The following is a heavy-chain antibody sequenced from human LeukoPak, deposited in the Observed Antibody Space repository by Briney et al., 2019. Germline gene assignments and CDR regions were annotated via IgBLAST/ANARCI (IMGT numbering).Heavy chain of an antibody. Sequence: GGSLRLSCVASGFTFDSYEMNWVRQAPGKGLEWISFISASGSTIYYADSVRGRFTTSRDNAKNSLYLQMNSLRAEDRGLYYCARTGGFGPDYYYPYKDVWGKGTTVTVSS. CDR3: ARTGGFGPDYYYPYKDV. CDR1: GFTFDSYE. V-gene: IGHV3-48*03. CDR2: ISASGSTI. D-gene: IGHD3-10*01. J-gene: IGHJ6*03.